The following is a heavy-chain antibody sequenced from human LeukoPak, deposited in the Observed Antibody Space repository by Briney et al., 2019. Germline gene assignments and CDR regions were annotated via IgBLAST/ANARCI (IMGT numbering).Heavy chain of an antibody. Sequence: QSGGSLRLSCAASGFTFSSYAMSWVRQAPGKGLEWVSAISGSGGSTYYADSVKGRFTISRDNSKNTLYLQMNSLRPEDTALYYXXXXXXYYETSGYPDYWGQGTLVTVSS. CDR1: GFTFSSYA. CDR2: ISGSGGST. CDR3: XXXXXYYETSGYPDY. V-gene: IGHV3-23*01. D-gene: IGHD3-22*01. J-gene: IGHJ4*02.